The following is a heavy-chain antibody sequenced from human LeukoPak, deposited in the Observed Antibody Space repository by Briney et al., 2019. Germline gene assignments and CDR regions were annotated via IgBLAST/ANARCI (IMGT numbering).Heavy chain of an antibody. V-gene: IGHV4-30-2*01. D-gene: IGHD1-1*01. CDR3: ARRDWNFEDH. CDR2: IYNCGTT. CDR1: GGSISSGSYY. J-gene: IGHJ4*02. Sequence: PSQTLSLTCTVSGGSISSGSYYWGWVRQPPGKGLERIGYIYNCGTTYYNPSFNSRVTKSVNTSKNQLSLKLSSVTAVDTAVYYRARRDWNFEDHWGQGTLVTVSS.